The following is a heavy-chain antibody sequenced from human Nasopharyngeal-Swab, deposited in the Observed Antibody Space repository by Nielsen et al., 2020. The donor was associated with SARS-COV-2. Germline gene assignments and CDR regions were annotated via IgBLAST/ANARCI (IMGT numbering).Heavy chain of an antibody. Sequence: SQTLSLTCTVSGGSISSYYWNWIRLAPGKGLEWIGEITHSGSTNYNPSLKSRVNMSVDPSKNQFSLKLSAVNAADTAVYYCARVLVSLTGDLDSWGQGTPVTVSS. CDR1: GGSISSYY. CDR3: ARVLVSLTGDLDS. D-gene: IGHD3-10*01. J-gene: IGHJ4*02. V-gene: IGHV4-34*01. CDR2: ITHSGST.